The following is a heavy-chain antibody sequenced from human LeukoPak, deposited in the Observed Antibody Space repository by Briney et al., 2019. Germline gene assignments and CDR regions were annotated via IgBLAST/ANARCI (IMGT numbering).Heavy chain of an antibody. D-gene: IGHD2-2*01. Sequence: ASVKVSCKASGYTFTGYYMHWVRQAPGQGLEWIGWINPNSGGTNYAQKFQGRVTMTRDTSISTAYMELSRLRSDDTAVYYCARTVCSSTSCYYGPLAGFDYWGQGTLVTVSS. J-gene: IGHJ4*02. CDR1: GYTFTGYY. V-gene: IGHV1-2*02. CDR3: ARTVCSSTSCYYGPLAGFDY. CDR2: INPNSGGT.